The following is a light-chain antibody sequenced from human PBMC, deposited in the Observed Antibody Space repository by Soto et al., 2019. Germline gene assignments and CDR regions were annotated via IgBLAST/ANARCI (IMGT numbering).Light chain of an antibody. CDR1: SSDVGAYDY. CDR2: EVT. V-gene: IGLV2-8*01. CDR3: SSFANSNNFV. Sequence: QSALTQPPSPSGSPGQSVTISCTGTSSDVGAYDYVSWYQQHPGEAPNLMIYEVTKRPSGVPDRFSGSKAGNTASLTVSGLQTEDEADYYCSSFANSNNFVFGTGSKVTVL. J-gene: IGLJ1*01.